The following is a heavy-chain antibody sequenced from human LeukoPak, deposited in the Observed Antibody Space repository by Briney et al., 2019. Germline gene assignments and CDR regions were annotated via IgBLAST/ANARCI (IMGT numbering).Heavy chain of an antibody. J-gene: IGHJ1*01. CDR3: ADYYYDSSGNYPQYFQH. V-gene: IGHV3-23*01. D-gene: IGHD3-22*01. CDR1: GFTFSSYA. CDR2: ISGSGGST. Sequence: GGSLRLSCAASGFTFSSYAMSWVRQAPGKGLEWVSAISGSGGSTYYADSVKGRFTISRDNSKNTLYLQMNSLRAEDTAVYYCADYYYDSSGNYPQYFQHWGQGTLVTVSS.